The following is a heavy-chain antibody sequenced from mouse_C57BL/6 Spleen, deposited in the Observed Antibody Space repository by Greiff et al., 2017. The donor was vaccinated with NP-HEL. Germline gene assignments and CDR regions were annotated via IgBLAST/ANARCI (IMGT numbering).Heavy chain of an antibody. CDR1: GYSITSGYY. D-gene: IGHD2-4*01. Sequence: DVKLQESGPGLVKPSQSLSLTCSVTGYSITSGYYWNWIRQFPGNKLEWMGYISYDGSNNYNPSLKNRISITRDTSKNQFFLKLNSVTTEDTATYYCASIYYDYDRDYYYAMDYWGQGTSVTVSS. V-gene: IGHV3-6*01. CDR3: ASIYYDYDRDYYYAMDY. J-gene: IGHJ4*01. CDR2: ISYDGSN.